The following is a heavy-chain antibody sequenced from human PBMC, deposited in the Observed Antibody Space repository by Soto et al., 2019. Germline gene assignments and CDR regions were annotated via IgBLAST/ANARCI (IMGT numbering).Heavy chain of an antibody. CDR1: GFTFSSYA. J-gene: IGHJ6*02. D-gene: IGHD5-18*01. CDR3: AKDRGIQLWFRTLYGMDV. CDR2: ISGSGGST. Sequence: SGGSLILSCAASGFTFSSYAMSWVRQAPGKGLEWVSAISGSGGSTYYADSVKGRFTISRDNSKNTLYLQMNSLRAEDTAVYYCAKDRGIQLWFRTLYGMDVWGQGTTVTVSS. V-gene: IGHV3-23*01.